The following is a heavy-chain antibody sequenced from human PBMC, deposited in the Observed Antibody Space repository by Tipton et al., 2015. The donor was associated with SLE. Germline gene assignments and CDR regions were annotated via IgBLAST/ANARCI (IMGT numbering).Heavy chain of an antibody. Sequence: SLRLSCAASGFTFSDYYMSWIRQAPGKGLEWVSSISSSSSYIYYADSVKGRFTISRDNAKNSLYLQMNSLRAEDTAVYYCARGSEYSSSESGGVAFDIWGQGTMVTVSS. V-gene: IGHV3-11*06. J-gene: IGHJ3*02. D-gene: IGHD6-6*01. CDR3: ARGSEYSSSESGGVAFDI. CDR2: ISSSSSYI. CDR1: GFTFSDYY.